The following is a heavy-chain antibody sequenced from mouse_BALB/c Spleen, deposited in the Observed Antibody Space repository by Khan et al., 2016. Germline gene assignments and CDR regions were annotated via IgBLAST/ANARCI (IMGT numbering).Heavy chain of an antibody. J-gene: IGHJ3*01. Sequence: VQLQESGAELAKPGASVKMSCKASGYTFTDYWMHWVQQRPGQGLEWIGYINPNTGYTEYNQKFKDKATLTADTSSSTAYMQLSSLTSEDSAVYYCARWSYYYGSSYGWFAYWGQGTLVTVSA. CDR1: GYTFTDYW. D-gene: IGHD1-1*01. CDR2: INPNTGYT. CDR3: ARWSYYYGSSYGWFAY. V-gene: IGHV1-7*01.